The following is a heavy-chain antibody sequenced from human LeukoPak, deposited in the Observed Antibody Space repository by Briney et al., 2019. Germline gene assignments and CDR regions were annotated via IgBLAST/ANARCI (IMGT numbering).Heavy chain of an antibody. J-gene: IGHJ6*02. V-gene: IGHV4-59*01. CDR2: IYYSGST. Sequence: SETLSLTCTVSGGSISSDYWSWIRQPPGKGLEWIGYIYYSGSTNYNPSLKSRVTISVDTSKNQFSLKLSSVTAADTAVYYCARDHPDYGGPGIYGMDVWGQGTTVTVSS. CDR1: GGSISSDY. D-gene: IGHD4-23*01. CDR3: ARDHPDYGGPGIYGMDV.